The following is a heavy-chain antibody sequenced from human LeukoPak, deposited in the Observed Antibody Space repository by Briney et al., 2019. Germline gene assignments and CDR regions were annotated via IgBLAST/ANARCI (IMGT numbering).Heavy chain of an antibody. D-gene: IGHD2-8*02. Sequence: GGSLRLSCEASGFTFSTFAIIWVRQPPGKGLEWVSSIFPSGGEIHYADSVRGRFTISRDNSKSTLSLQMNSLRAEDTAIYYCATYRQVLLPFESWGQGTLVTVSS. V-gene: IGHV3-23*01. CDR1: GFTFSTFA. CDR2: IFPSGGEI. CDR3: ATYRQVLLPFES. J-gene: IGHJ4*02.